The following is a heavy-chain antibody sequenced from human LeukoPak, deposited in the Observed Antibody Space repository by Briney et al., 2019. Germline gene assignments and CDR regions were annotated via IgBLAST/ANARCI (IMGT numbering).Heavy chain of an antibody. Sequence: ASVKVSCKASGYTFTSYGIRWVRQAPGQGLEWMGWISAYNGSTNYAQKLQGRVTMTTDTSTSTAYMELRSLRSDDTAVYYCAIVPYYYDSSGPRDWGQGTLVTVSS. J-gene: IGHJ4*02. CDR3: AIVPYYYDSSGPRD. V-gene: IGHV1-18*01. D-gene: IGHD3-22*01. CDR2: ISAYNGST. CDR1: GYTFTSYG.